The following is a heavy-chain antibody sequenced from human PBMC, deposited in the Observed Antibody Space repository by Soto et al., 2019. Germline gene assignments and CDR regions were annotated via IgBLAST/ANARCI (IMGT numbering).Heavy chain of an antibody. V-gene: IGHV3-66*01. J-gene: IGHJ4*02. Sequence: EVPLVESGGGLVQPGGSLRLSCAASGFTVSSNYMSWVRQAPGKGLEWVSVIYSGGSTYYADSVKGRFTISRDNSKNTLYLQMNSLRAEDTAVYYCARDYYGSGSYAYWGQGTLVTVSS. D-gene: IGHD3-10*01. CDR1: GFTVSSNY. CDR3: ARDYYGSGSYAY. CDR2: IYSGGST.